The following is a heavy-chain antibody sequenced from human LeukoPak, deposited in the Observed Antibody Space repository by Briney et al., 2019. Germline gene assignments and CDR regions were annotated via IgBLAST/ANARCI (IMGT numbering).Heavy chain of an antibody. J-gene: IGHJ5*02. CDR2: IYYSGST. CDR3: ARGIESSTRWIDP. CDR1: GGSISSYY. D-gene: IGHD2-2*01. Sequence: SETLSLTCTVSGGSISSYYWSWIRQPPGKGLEWIGYIYYSGSTNYNPSLKSRVTISVDTSKNQFSLKLSSVTAADTAVYYCARGIESSTRWIDPWGQGTLVTVSS. V-gene: IGHV4-59*01.